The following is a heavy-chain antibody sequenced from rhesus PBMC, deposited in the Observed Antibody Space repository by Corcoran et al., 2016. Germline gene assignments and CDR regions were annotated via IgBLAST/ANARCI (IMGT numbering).Heavy chain of an antibody. J-gene: IGHJ4*01. CDR1: GASLYSSHW. V-gene: IGHV4-65*02. CDR3: AAHPYPHGSLTY. CDR2: IVNKRCAC. Sequence: QVQLQESGPGLVKPSETLSLTCAVSGASLYSSHWWPWLRQSPEKGLEWIANIVNKRCACFYNPSLKRLVTISKDTSNNQVSLKLTSATAADTAVYYCAAHPYPHGSLTYWGQGVLVTVS. D-gene: IGHD2-15*01.